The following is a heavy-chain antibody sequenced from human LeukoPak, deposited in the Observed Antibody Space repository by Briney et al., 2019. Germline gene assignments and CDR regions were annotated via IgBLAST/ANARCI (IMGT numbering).Heavy chain of an antibody. CDR1: GFTFSHHW. V-gene: IGHV3-7*01. CDR2: INQDGGEK. J-gene: IGHJ4*02. D-gene: IGHD5-12*01. Sequence: GGSLRLSCAASGFTFSHHWMNWVRQAPGEGLKWVATINQDGGEKHYVDSVKGRFIISRDNAKNSLFLQMNILRAEDTAVYYCGRGWPGYTSPLDYWGQGILVAVSS. CDR3: GRGWPGYTSPLDY.